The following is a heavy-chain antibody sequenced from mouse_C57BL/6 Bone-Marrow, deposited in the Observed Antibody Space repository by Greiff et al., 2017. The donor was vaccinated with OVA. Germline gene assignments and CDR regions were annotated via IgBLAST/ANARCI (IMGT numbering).Heavy chain of an antibody. J-gene: IGHJ1*03. CDR3: AREALPYWYFDV. CDR2: ISYSGST. CDR1: GYSITSGYD. V-gene: IGHV3-1*01. Sequence: EVKVEESGPGMVKPSQSLSLTCTVTGYSITSGYDWHWIRHFPGNKLEWMGYISYSGSTNYNPSLKSRISITHDTSKNHFFLKLNSVTTEDTATYYCAREALPYWYFDVWGTGTTVTVSS.